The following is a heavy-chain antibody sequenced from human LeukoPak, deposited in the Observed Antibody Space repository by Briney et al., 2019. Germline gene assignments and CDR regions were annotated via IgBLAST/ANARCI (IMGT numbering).Heavy chain of an antibody. CDR2: IHPGDSDI. V-gene: IGHV5-51*01. J-gene: IGHJ6*03. CDR1: GSTFTTYW. CDR3: ARHKDEDYFYYMDV. Sequence: GESLKISCQGFGSTFTTYWIGWGRQMPGKGLEWMGIIHPGDSDIKYSPSFRGQVTISADRAISTAYLRWSSLKASDTATYYCARHKDEDYFYYMDVWGKGTTVTVSS.